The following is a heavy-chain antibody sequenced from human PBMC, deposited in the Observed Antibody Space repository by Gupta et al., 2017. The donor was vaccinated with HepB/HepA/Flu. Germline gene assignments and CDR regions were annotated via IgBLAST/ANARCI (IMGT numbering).Heavy chain of an antibody. D-gene: IGHD3-10*01. V-gene: IGHV4-34*01. CDR1: GGYFSGYY. CDR3: ARAGGMVRGRSIDY. Sequence: QVQLQPWGAGLLTPSETLSLTCALYGGYFSGYYWSWFRQPPGKGLEWIGEINHSGSTNYNPSLKSRVTISVDTSKNQFSLKLSSVTAADTAVYYCARAGGMVRGRSIDYWGQGTLVTVSS. J-gene: IGHJ4*02. CDR2: INHSGST.